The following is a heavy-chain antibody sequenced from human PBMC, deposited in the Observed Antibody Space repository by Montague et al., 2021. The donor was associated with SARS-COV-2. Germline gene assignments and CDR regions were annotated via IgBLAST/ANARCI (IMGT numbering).Heavy chain of an antibody. J-gene: IGHJ4*02. CDR1: GFTFSTFW. CDR3: ARGYDGSGYQY. V-gene: IGHV3-7*05. D-gene: IGHD3-22*01. Sequence: SLRLSCAASGFTFSTFWMTWVRQVPGEGLEWVANIKQDGSEKYYVDSVKGRFTISRDNAKNSLYLQLDSLRAEDTAVYYCARGYDGSGYQYWGQGTLVTVSS. CDR2: IKQDGSEK.